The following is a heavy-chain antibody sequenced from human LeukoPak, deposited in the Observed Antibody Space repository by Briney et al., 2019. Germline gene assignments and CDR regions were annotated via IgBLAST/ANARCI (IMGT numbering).Heavy chain of an antibody. Sequence: SETLSLTCAVYGGSFSGYYWSWIRQPPGKGLEWIGSIYHSGSTYYNPSLKSRVTISVDTSKNQFSLKLSSVTAADTAVYYCAGQYYYDSSGYDAFDIWGQGTMVTVSS. CDR1: GGSFSGYY. CDR2: IYHSGST. V-gene: IGHV4-34*01. CDR3: AGQYYYDSSGYDAFDI. J-gene: IGHJ3*02. D-gene: IGHD3-22*01.